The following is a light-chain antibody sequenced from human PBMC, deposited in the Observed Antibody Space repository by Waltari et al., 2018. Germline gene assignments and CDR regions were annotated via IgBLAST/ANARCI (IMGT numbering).Light chain of an antibody. Sequence: EIVLTQSPATLSLSPGERATLSCRASQSVSSYLAWYQQKPGQAPRLLIYNASNRATGIPARFSGSGSGTDFTLTISRLEPEDFAVYYCQQRSNWPQFTFGPGTKVDIK. CDR2: NAS. CDR1: QSVSSY. J-gene: IGKJ3*01. V-gene: IGKV3-11*01. CDR3: QQRSNWPQFT.